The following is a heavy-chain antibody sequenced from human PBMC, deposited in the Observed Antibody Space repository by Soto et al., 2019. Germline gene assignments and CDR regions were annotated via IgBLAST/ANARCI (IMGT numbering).Heavy chain of an antibody. J-gene: IGHJ5*02. Sequence: QVQLVQSGAEVTKPGASVKLSCRTSEYTFTHYYINWVRPAPGQGLEWLASINPASGSTNYAQDFLCRLSVTMDTSTTPVYMELSGLRAEDTAMFYSARDLAAGDLWGQVTLGTFSS. CDR2: INPASGST. V-gene: IGHV1-46*01. D-gene: IGHD6-13*01. CDR1: EYTFTHYY. CDR3: ARDLAAGDL.